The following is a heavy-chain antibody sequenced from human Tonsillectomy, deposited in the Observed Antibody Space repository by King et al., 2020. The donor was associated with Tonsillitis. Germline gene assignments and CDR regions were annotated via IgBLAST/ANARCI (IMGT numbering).Heavy chain of an antibody. CDR3: ARYTSSSFFDY. D-gene: IGHD6-6*01. J-gene: IGHJ4*02. CDR1: GGSISSGNYY. Sequence: MQLQESGPGLVKPSQTLSLTCTVSGGSISSGNYYWSWIRQPAGKGLEWIGRIYTSGSTNYNPSLKSRVTMSVDTSKNQFSLKLSSVTAADTAVYYCARYTSSSFFDYWGQGTLVTVSS. CDR2: IYTSGST. V-gene: IGHV4-61*02.